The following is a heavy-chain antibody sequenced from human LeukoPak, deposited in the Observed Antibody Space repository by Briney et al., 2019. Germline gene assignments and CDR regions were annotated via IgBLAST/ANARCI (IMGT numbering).Heavy chain of an antibody. CDR1: GGTFSSYA. Sequence: SVKVSCKASGGTFSSYAISWVRQAPGQGREWMGGIIPIFGTANYAQKFQGRVTITADESTSTAYMELSSLRSEDTAVYYCARATSIAAPGYFDYWGQGTLVTVSS. D-gene: IGHD6-6*01. V-gene: IGHV1-69*13. CDR2: IIPIFGTA. J-gene: IGHJ4*02. CDR3: ARATSIAAPGYFDY.